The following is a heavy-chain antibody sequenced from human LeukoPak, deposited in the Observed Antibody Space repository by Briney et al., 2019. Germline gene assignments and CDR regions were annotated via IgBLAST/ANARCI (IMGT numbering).Heavy chain of an antibody. CDR2: IYHSGST. CDR3: ARDMDGDYEQDY. D-gene: IGHD4-17*01. J-gene: IGHJ4*02. V-gene: IGHV4-38-2*02. Sequence: SETLSLTCAVSGYSISSGYYWGWIRQPPGKGLEWIGSIYHSGSTYYNPPLTSLLTMSVHTSKTQFSLKLSSVPAADTAVYYCARDMDGDYEQDYWGQGTLVTVSS. CDR1: GYSISSGYY.